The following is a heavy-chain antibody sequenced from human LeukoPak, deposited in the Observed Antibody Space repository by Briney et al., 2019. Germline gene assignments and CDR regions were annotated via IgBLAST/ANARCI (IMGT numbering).Heavy chain of an antibody. J-gene: IGHJ4*02. CDR1: AFTFDDYG. CDR3: ARSVAASRDY. D-gene: IGHD2-15*01. CDR2: INWNGGST. V-gene: IGHV3-20*04. Sequence: GGSLRLSCAASAFTFDDYGMSWVRPAPGKGLEWVSGINWNGGSTGYADSVKGRFTISRDNAKNSLYLQMNSLRAEDTALYYCARSVAASRDYWGQGTLVTVSS.